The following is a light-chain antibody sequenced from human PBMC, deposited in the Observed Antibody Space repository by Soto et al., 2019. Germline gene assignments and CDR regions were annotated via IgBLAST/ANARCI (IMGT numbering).Light chain of an antibody. CDR3: QQYLSWT. J-gene: IGKJ1*01. CDR1: QTISSNY. CDR2: GTS. V-gene: IGKV3-20*01. Sequence: EIVLTQSPGTLSVSPGERATLSCRASQTISSNYLAWYQQKPGQAPSLLIYGTSSRATGIPDRFSGSGSGTDFTLTISRLEPEDSAIYYCQQYLSWTLGQGTKVEIK.